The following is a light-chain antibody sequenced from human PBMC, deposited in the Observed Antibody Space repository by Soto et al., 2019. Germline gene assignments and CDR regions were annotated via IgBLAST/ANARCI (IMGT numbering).Light chain of an antibody. CDR1: QSISVH. J-gene: IGKJ2*01. V-gene: IGKV1-39*01. CDR2: AAS. CDR3: QQSYITPYT. Sequence: DIQMTQSPPSRSASVGDTVTITCRASQSISVHLNWYQQKPGKVPKLLLYAASNLQSGVPSRFSGSGSETDVALTISSLQPEDFATYYCQQSYITPYTFGQGTKLQIK.